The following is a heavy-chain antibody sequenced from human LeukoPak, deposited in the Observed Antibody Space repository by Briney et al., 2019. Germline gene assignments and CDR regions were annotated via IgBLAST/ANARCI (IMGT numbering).Heavy chain of an antibody. J-gene: IGHJ4*02. CDR3: ARDPTVTSTAYDY. D-gene: IGHD4-11*01. Sequence: GGSLRLSCAASGLTFSSYGMHWVRQAPGKGLEWVAVIWYDGSNKYYADSVKGRFTISRDNSKNTLYLQMNSLRAEDTAVYYCARDPTVTSTAYDYWGQGTLVTVSS. CDR1: GLTFSSYG. V-gene: IGHV3-33*01. CDR2: IWYDGSNK.